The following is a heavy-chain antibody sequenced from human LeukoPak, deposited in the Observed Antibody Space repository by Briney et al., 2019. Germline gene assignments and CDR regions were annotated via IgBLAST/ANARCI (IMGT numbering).Heavy chain of an antibody. CDR1: GFTFSYYA. J-gene: IGHJ4*02. D-gene: IGHD6-13*01. CDR3: ASGGYSSSWPFDY. Sequence: GGSLRLSCAASGFTFSYYAMSWVRQAPGKGLEWVSAISGSGGSTYYADSVKGRFTISRDNSKNTLYLQMNSLRAEDTAVYYCASGGYSSSWPFDYWGQGTLVTVSS. CDR2: ISGSGGST. V-gene: IGHV3-23*01.